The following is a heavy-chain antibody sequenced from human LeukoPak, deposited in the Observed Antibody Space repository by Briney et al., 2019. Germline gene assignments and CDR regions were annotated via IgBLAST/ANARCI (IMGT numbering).Heavy chain of an antibody. Sequence: SVKVSCKASGGTFSSYAISWVRQTPGQGVEWRGRIIPILGIANYAQKFQGRVTITADKSTSTAYMELSSLRSEDTAVYYCARIGEMATIADYWGQGTLVTVSS. CDR1: GGTFSSYA. D-gene: IGHD5-12*01. CDR2: IIPILGIA. CDR3: ARIGEMATIADY. V-gene: IGHV1-69*04. J-gene: IGHJ4*02.